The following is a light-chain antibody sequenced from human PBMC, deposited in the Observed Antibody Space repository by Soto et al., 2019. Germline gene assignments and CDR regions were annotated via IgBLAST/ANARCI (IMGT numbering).Light chain of an antibody. CDR1: SSDVGSYNL. J-gene: IGLJ2*01. CDR2: EGS. V-gene: IGLV2-23*03. CDR3: CSYAGSGTFV. Sequence: QSALTQPASVSGSPGQSITISCTGTSSDVGSYNLVSWYQQHPGKAPKVMIFEGSGRPSGVSNRFSGSKSGNTASLTISGLQTEDEADYYCCSYAGSGTFVFGGGTKLPS.